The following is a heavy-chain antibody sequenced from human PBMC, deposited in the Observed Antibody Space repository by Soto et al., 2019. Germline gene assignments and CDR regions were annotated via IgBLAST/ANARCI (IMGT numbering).Heavy chain of an antibody. D-gene: IGHD5-12*01. V-gene: IGHV4-61*01. CDR3: ARDSDSPYDAFDI. CDR2: IYYSGST. Sequence: SETLSLTCTVSGGSVISGSYYWSWIRQPPGKGLEWIGYIYYSGSTNYNPSLKSRVTISVDTSKNQFSLKLSSVTAADTAVYYCARDSDSPYDAFDIWGQGTMVTVSS. J-gene: IGHJ3*02. CDR1: GGSVISGSYY.